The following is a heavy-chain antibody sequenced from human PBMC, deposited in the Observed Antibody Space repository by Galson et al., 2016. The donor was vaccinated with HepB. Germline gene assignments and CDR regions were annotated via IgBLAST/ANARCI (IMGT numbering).Heavy chain of an antibody. V-gene: IGHV3-30*03. J-gene: IGHJ3*02. CDR2: ISFDGTKQ. D-gene: IGHD3-16*02. CDR1: GFALGSYG. CDR3: ARNLNVITSGGVIVTDAFDI. Sequence: SLRLSCAVSGFALGSYGMHWIRQVPGKGLEWVADISFDGTKQHYGDSVKGRFTISRDNSKNTLFLQMNNLRADDTAVYYCARNLNVITSGGVIVTDAFDIWGQGTMVTVSS.